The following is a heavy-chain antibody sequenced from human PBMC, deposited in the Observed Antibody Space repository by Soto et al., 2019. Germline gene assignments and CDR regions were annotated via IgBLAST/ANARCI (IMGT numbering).Heavy chain of an antibody. Sequence: QVQLVESGGGLVEPGGSLRLSCAASGFSVGDNYMTWIRPAPGTGLEWLSYSSSSGGYTNYADSVKGRFTISRDNAKNSLHLQMDSLRAADTAVYFCARSSGRRHVFTFDYGLDVWGQGTTVTVSS. CDR3: ARSSGRRHVFTFDYGLDV. CDR2: SSSSGGYT. D-gene: IGHD3-16*01. CDR1: GFSVGDNY. J-gene: IGHJ6*02. V-gene: IGHV3-11*06.